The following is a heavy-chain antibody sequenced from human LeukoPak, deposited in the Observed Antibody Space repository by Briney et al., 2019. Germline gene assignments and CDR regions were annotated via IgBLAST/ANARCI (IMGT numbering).Heavy chain of an antibody. Sequence: PSETLSLTCTVSGYSTSSVYTWGWIRQPPGKGLEWIGSIYHSGSTYYNPSLKSQVTISVDTSKNRFSLKLSSVTAADAAVYYCARAGSYRTLFDYWGQGTLVTVSS. CDR2: IYHSGST. V-gene: IGHV4-38-2*02. CDR3: ARAGSYRTLFDY. D-gene: IGHD1-26*01. J-gene: IGHJ4*02. CDR1: GYSTSSVYT.